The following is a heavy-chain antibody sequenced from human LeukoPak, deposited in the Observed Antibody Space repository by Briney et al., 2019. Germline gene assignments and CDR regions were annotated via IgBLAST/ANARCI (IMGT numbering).Heavy chain of an antibody. V-gene: IGHV1-18*01. CDR2: ISAYNGNT. CDR1: GYTFTNYG. Sequence: VASVKVSCKASGYTFTNYGISRVRQAPGQGLEWMGWISAYNGNTNYAQKLQGRVTMTTDTSTSTGYMELRSLRSDDTAVYYCARDQYDSSGTLFDYWGQGTLVTVSS. J-gene: IGHJ4*02. D-gene: IGHD3-22*01. CDR3: ARDQYDSSGTLFDY.